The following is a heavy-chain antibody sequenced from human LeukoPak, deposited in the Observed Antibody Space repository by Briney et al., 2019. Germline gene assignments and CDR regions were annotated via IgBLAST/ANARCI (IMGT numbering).Heavy chain of an antibody. V-gene: IGHV3-23*01. Sequence: GGSLRLSCAASGFTFASHAMSWVRQAPGKGLEWVSNINTGETTFYADSVKGRFTISRDFFKNTLFLQMNSLRDEDTAVYYCTRGSFDMWGLGTMVTVS. CDR2: INTGETT. D-gene: IGHD3-16*01. J-gene: IGHJ3*02. CDR3: TRGSFDM. CDR1: GFTFASHA.